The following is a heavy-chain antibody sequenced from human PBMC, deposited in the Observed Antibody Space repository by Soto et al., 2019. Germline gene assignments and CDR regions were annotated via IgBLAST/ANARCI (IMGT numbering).Heavy chain of an antibody. CDR3: ARVPVDTYMIYWSDP. CDR2: IFFSASI. Sequence: SETLSVRWSFSCGSISGGGYYWIWIRQHPGNGMEWIGYIFFSASINYNPSGKSRVTISLDTSKKQFSLKLRSVTAGDTAVYYCARVPVDTYMIYWSDPWGQGTLVTVSS. D-gene: IGHD5-18*01. CDR1: CGSISGGGYY. J-gene: IGHJ5*02. V-gene: IGHV4-61*08.